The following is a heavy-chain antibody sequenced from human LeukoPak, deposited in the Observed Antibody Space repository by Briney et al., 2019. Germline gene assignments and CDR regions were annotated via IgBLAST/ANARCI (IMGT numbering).Heavy chain of an antibody. CDR3: TRHDAGAVIGHAMGV. D-gene: IGHD2/OR15-2a*01. Sequence: SETLSLTCTVSGGSISSYYWSWIRQPPAKGLEWIGYIYYTWITNYNPSLESRVTISVDTSKNQFSLKLNSVTAANTAVDYFTRHDAGAVIGHAMGVWGEGGTVTASS. J-gene: IGHJ6*01. V-gene: IGHV4-59*08. CDR2: IYYTWIT. CDR1: GGSISSYY.